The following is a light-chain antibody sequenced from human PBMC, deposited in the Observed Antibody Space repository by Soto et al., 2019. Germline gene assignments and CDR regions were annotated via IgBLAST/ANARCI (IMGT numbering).Light chain of an antibody. J-gene: IGLJ1*01. Sequence: QSALTQPASVSGSPGQSITISCTGTINDGGRYDYVSWYQQYPDKAPKLIIFEINNRPSGVSDRFSGSRSGNTASLTISGLQADDEGDYYCASYTTDRPLGVFGTGTKVTVL. CDR3: ASYTTDRPLGV. CDR2: EIN. CDR1: INDGGRYDY. V-gene: IGLV2-14*01.